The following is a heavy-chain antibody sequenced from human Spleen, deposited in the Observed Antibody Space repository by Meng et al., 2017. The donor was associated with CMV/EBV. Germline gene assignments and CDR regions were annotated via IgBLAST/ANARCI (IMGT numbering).Heavy chain of an antibody. CDR2: INHSGST. Sequence: GYYWSWIRQPPGKGLEWIGEINHSGSTNYNPSLKSRVTISVDTSKNQFSLKLSSVTAADTAVYYCARGGMAGRFLEWFRGVDAFDIWGQGTMVTVSS. V-gene: IGHV4-34*01. CDR1: GYY. D-gene: IGHD3-3*01. CDR3: ARGGMAGRFLEWFRGVDAFDI. J-gene: IGHJ3*02.